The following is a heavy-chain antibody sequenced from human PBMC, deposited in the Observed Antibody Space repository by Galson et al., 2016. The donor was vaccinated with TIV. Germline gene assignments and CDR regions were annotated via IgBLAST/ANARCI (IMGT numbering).Heavy chain of an antibody. CDR1: GYTFTTYW. V-gene: IGHV5-51*03. Sequence: QSGAEVKKPGESLKISCKASGYTFTTYWIGWVRQMPGKGLEWMGIIHPGDSETKYSPSFEGQVTISADKSNNTAYLHWSSLKASDTAIYYCARRSTELGLDYWGQGSWSPSPQ. D-gene: IGHD2/OR15-2a*01. J-gene: IGHJ4*02. CDR3: ARRSTELGLDY. CDR2: IHPGDSET.